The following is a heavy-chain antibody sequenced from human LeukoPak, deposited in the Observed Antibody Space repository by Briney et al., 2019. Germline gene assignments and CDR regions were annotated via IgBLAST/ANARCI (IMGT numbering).Heavy chain of an antibody. J-gene: IGHJ3*02. CDR3: TTDRGLYDSSGYYYFATDI. V-gene: IGHV3-15*01. CDR1: GFTFSNAW. D-gene: IGHD3-22*01. Sequence: GGSLRLSCAASGFTFSNAWMNWVRQAPGKGLEWVGRIKSKSDGGTTDYAAPVKGRFTISRDDSKNTLFLQMNSLKTEDTAVYYCTTDRGLYDSSGYYYFATDIWRQGTMVTVS. CDR2: IKSKSDGGTT.